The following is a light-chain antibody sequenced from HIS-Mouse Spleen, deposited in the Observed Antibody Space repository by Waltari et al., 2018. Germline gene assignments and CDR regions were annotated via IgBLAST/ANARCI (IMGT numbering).Light chain of an antibody. CDR3: CSYAGSSTVV. V-gene: IGLV2-23*01. J-gene: IGLJ2*01. Sequence: QSALTQPASVSGSPGQSITISCTGTSSDVGSYNLVSWYQQHPGKAPKLMIYGGSKRPAGVANPFSGSKSGNTASLTISGLQAEDEADYYCCSYAGSSTVVFGGGTKLTVL. CDR2: GGS. CDR1: SSDVGSYNL.